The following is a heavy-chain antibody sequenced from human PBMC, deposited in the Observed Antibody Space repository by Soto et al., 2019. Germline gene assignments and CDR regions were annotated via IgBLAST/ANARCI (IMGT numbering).Heavy chain of an antibody. J-gene: IGHJ4*02. D-gene: IGHD3-22*01. CDR3: ADSGFYDY. V-gene: IGHV4-59*11. CDR1: GDSISSFSNHY. Sequence: SETLSLTCTVSGDSISSFSNHYCSWIRQPPGRGLEWIGYIYYSGSTNYNPSLKSRVTISVDTSKSQFSLNLSSVTAADTAVYYYADSGFYDYWGQGALVTVSS. CDR2: IYYSGST.